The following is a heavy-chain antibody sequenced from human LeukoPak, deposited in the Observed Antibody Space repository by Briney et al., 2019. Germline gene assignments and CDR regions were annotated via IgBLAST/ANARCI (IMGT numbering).Heavy chain of an antibody. CDR2: ISGSGGST. CDR1: GFTFSSYA. J-gene: IGHJ4*02. Sequence: PGGSLRLSCAASGFTFSSYAVSWVRQAPGKGLEWVSAISGSGGSTYYADSVKGRFTISRDSSKNTLYLQMNGLRAEDTAVYYCARGVGRGYIFNYWGQGTLVTVSS. CDR3: ARGVGRGYIFNY. V-gene: IGHV3-23*01. D-gene: IGHD5-12*01.